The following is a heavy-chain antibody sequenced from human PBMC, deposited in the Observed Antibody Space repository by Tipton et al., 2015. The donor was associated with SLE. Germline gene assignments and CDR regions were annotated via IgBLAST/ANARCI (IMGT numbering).Heavy chain of an antibody. CDR2: IRSKPKSYTT. CDR3: ARDLISSAAYFDY. V-gene: IGHV3-72*01. Sequence: SLRLSCAASGFTFSTYWMHWVRQAPGKGLEWVGRIRSKPKSYTTEYAASVKGRFTISRDDSKNSLYLQMNSLKTEDTAVYYCARDLISSAAYFDYWGQGTLVTVSS. CDR1: GFTFSTYW. D-gene: IGHD6-13*01. J-gene: IGHJ4*02.